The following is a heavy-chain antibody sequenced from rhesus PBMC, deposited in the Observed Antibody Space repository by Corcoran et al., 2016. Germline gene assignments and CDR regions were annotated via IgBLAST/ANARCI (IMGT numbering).Heavy chain of an antibody. CDR1: GYTFTSYY. Sequence: QVQLVQSGAEIKQPGASVKLSCKASGYTFTSYYMHWVRQAPGQGLEWIGLNSPYNGNKGSPQNFHGIVTITTDTSTSTGYIELSSLRSEDTAVYYCTRSIAAAGPLDSWGQGVVVTVSS. D-gene: IGHD6-31*01. CDR3: TRSIAAAGPLDS. V-gene: IGHV1-180*01. J-gene: IGHJ6*01. CDR2: NSPYNGNK.